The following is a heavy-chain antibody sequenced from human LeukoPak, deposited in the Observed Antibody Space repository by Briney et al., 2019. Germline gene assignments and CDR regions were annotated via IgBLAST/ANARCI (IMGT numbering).Heavy chain of an antibody. Sequence: SETLSLTCTVSGGSISSYYWSWIRQPPGKGLEWIGYIYYSGSTNYNPSLKSRVTISVETSKNQFSLKLSSVTAADTAVYYCARALIFGVAGAPYYFDYWGQGTLVTVSS. CDR2: IYYSGST. V-gene: IGHV4-59*01. J-gene: IGHJ4*02. CDR3: ARALIFGVAGAPYYFDY. CDR1: GGSISSYY. D-gene: IGHD3-3*01.